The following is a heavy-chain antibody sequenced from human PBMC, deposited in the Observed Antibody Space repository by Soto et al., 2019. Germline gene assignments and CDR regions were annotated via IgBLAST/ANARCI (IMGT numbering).Heavy chain of an antibody. CDR1: GFTFSSYG. Sequence: GSLRLSCAASGFTFSSYGMHWVRQAPGKGLEWVAVISYDGSNKYYVDSVKGRFTISRDNSKNTLYLQMNSLRAEDTAVYYCAKLKEDYYYYYGMDVWSQGTTVTVSS. CDR3: AKLKEDYYYYYGMDV. CDR2: ISYDGSNK. J-gene: IGHJ6*02. V-gene: IGHV3-30*18.